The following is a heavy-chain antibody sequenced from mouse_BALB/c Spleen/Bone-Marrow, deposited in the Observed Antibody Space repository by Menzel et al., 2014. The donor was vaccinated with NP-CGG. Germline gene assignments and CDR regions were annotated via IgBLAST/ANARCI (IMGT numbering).Heavy chain of an antibody. CDR1: GFTFSSYD. J-gene: IGHJ4*01. Sequence: EVQGVESGGDLVKPGGSLKLSCAAPGFTFSSYDMSWVRQTPDKRLEWVATISSGGHYTYYLDSVKGRFTISRDNAKNTLYLQMSSLKSEDTAMFYCIRRGNWDGRNAMDYWGQGTSVTVSS. V-gene: IGHV5-6*01. CDR2: ISSGGHYT. D-gene: IGHD4-1*01. CDR3: IRRGNWDGRNAMDY.